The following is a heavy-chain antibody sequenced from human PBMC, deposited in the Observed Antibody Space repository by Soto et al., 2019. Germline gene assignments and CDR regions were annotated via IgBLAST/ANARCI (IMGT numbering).Heavy chain of an antibody. Sequence: PSETLSLTCTVSGGSISSGGYYWSWIRQHPGKGLEWIGYIYYSGSTYYNPSLKSRVTISVDTSNNQLSLKLSSVTAADTAVYYCARHYGYYSHYMDVWTKGTTVTVSS. CDR3: ARHYGYYSHYMDV. CDR2: IYYSGST. V-gene: IGHV4-31*03. CDR1: GGSISSGGYY. J-gene: IGHJ6*03. D-gene: IGHD3-16*01.